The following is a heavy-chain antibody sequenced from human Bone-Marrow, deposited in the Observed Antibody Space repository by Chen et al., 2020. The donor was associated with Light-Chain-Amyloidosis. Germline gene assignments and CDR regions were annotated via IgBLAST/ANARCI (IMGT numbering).Heavy chain of an antibody. Sequence: EVQLVESGGGLLQRGGSLRLSCAASGFAFSSYAMSWVRQAPGKGLEWVSTISGSVGSRYYGDSVEGRLTISRDNSKNPLFLQMNSLRAEDTAVYYCAKDISYDDILPGYPADAFDIWGQGTMVTVSS. D-gene: IGHD3-9*01. J-gene: IGHJ3*02. CDR3: AKDISYDDILPGYPADAFDI. V-gene: IGHV3-23*04. CDR1: GFAFSSYA. CDR2: ISGSVGSR.